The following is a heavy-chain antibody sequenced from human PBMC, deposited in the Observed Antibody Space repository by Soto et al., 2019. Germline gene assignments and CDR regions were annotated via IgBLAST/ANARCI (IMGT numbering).Heavy chain of an antibody. V-gene: IGHV4-59*01. CDR3: ARAYGSGRKGYYYYYMDV. CDR2: IYYSGST. D-gene: IGHD3-10*01. Sequence: SETLSLTCTVSGGSISSYYWSWIRQPPGKGLEWIGYIYYSGSTNYNPSLKSRVTISVDTSKNQFSLKLSSVTAADTAVYYCARAYGSGRKGYYYYYMDVWGKGTTVTVSS. CDR1: GGSISSYY. J-gene: IGHJ6*03.